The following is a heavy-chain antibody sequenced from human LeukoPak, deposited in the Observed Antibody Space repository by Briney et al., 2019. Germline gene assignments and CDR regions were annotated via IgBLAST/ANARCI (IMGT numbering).Heavy chain of an antibody. V-gene: IGHV5-51*01. Sequence: GESLKISCKGSGYSFTSYWIGWVRQMPGKGLEWMGIIYPGDSDTRYGPSFQGQVTISADKSISTAYLQWSSLKASDTAMYYCARSYYYGSGSYPYYFDYWGQGTLVTVSS. CDR3: ARSYYYGSGSYPYYFDY. CDR1: GYSFTSYW. D-gene: IGHD3-10*01. J-gene: IGHJ4*02. CDR2: IYPGDSDT.